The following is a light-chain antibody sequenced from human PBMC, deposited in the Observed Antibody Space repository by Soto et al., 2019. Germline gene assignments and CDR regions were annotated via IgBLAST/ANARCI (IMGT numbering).Light chain of an antibody. J-gene: IGKJ5*01. CDR2: GAS. CDR3: QQYNNRPPIT. V-gene: IGKV3D-15*01. Sequence: EIVMTQSPVTLSVSPGKSATLSCRVSQSVGSNLAWYQQRPGQAPRLLIYGASTRATGIPVRFSGSGSGTEFTLTISGLQSEDFGVYLCQQYNNRPPITFGQGTRLEIK. CDR1: QSVGSN.